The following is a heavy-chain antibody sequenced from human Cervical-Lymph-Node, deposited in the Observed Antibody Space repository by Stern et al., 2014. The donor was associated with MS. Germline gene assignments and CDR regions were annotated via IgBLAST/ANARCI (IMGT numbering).Heavy chain of an antibody. Sequence: EVHLVESGAEVKKSGESLKISCETSGFSFTTHWIGWVRQMPGKGLEWMGVIYPGDSDTRYSPSFQGRVTISADESISTAYLQWSSLKASDTAMYYCARSDSGLIDYWGQGTLVTVSS. V-gene: IGHV5-51*01. CDR2: IYPGDSDT. CDR1: GFSFTTHW. D-gene: IGHD6-19*01. J-gene: IGHJ4*02. CDR3: ARSDSGLIDY.